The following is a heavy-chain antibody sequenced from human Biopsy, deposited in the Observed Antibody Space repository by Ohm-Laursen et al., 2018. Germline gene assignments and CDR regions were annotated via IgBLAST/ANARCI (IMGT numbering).Heavy chain of an antibody. D-gene: IGHD1-26*01. J-gene: IGHJ4*02. V-gene: IGHV1-69*13. CDR3: AGGPHSGCHSCFDY. Sequence: SVKPSCTPSAGTFINYAISSVRQVPGQGLEWMRGIIPMFGTANYAQMFQGRVTISADESTSTSYMELSSLTTEDTAIYYCAGGPHSGCHSCFDYWGRGTLVTVSS. CDR2: IIPMFGTA. CDR1: AGTFINYA.